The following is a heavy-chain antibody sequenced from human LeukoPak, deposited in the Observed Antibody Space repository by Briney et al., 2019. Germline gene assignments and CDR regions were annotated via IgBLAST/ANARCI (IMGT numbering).Heavy chain of an antibody. CDR1: GFAFGSYA. Sequence: GGSLRLSCVASGFAFGSYAMSWVRQAPGKGLEWVSAIDGRRTYYEDSVKGRFTISRDNSKNTLYLQMNSLRAEDTAVYYCATSSNAPGNHWGQGTLVTVSS. CDR2: IDGRRT. D-gene: IGHD2-2*01. V-gene: IGHV3-23*01. CDR3: ATSSNAPGNH. J-gene: IGHJ5*02.